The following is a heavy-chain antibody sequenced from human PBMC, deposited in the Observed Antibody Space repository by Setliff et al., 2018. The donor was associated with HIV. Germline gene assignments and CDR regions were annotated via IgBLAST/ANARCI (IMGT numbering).Heavy chain of an antibody. V-gene: IGHV4-34*01. Sequence: PSETLSLTCAVYGGSFSGYYWSWIRQSPEKSLEWIGEINHRGSTNYNQSLKSRVIMAVDTSKSQFSLKLSSVTAADTAVYYCARTRGYCSGSNCSAMRGFDNWGQGTLVTVSS. J-gene: IGHJ4*02. CDR2: INHRGST. D-gene: IGHD2-15*01. CDR3: ARTRGYCSGSNCSAMRGFDN. CDR1: GGSFSGYY.